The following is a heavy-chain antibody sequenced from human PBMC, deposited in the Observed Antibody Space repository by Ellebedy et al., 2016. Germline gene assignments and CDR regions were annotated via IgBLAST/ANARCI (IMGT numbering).Heavy chain of an antibody. Sequence: SETLSLTXTVSGYSISSGYSWGWIRQPPGKGLEWIGSIYHSGSTYYNPSLKSRVTISVDTSKNQFSLKLSSVTAADTAVYYCATLSNSGYDFGRGAVAGTRHFDYWGQGTLVTVSS. CDR3: ATLSNSGYDFGRGAVAGTRHFDY. J-gene: IGHJ4*02. D-gene: IGHD5-12*01. V-gene: IGHV4-38-2*02. CDR1: GYSISSGYS. CDR2: IYHSGST.